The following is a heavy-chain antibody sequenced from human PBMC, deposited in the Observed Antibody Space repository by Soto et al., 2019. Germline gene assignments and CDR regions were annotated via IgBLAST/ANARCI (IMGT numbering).Heavy chain of an antibody. CDR3: AKWSGFGDL. J-gene: IGHJ4*02. Sequence: EVQLLESGGGLVQPGGSLRLSCAASGFTFSSYGTTWVRQAPGKGLEWVSGVTGSTGTTHYADSVKGRFTIPRDNSNNTVYLQMNSLRAEDTAVYYCAKWSGFGDLWGQGTLVTVSS. V-gene: IGHV3-23*01. CDR2: VTGSTGTT. D-gene: IGHD3-10*01. CDR1: GFTFSSYG.